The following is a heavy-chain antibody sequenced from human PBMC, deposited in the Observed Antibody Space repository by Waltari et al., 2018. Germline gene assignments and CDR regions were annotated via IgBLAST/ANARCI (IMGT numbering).Heavy chain of an antibody. D-gene: IGHD1-26*01. Sequence: QLQLQESGPGLVKPSETLSLTCTVSGGSISSSSYYWGWIRQPPGKGLEWIGSIYYSGSTYYNPSLKSRVTISVDTSKNQFSLKPSSVTAADTAVYYCARDRGSSSDYWGQGTLVTVSS. CDR1: GGSISSSSYY. CDR3: ARDRGSSSDY. J-gene: IGHJ4*02. CDR2: IYYSGST. V-gene: IGHV4-39*07.